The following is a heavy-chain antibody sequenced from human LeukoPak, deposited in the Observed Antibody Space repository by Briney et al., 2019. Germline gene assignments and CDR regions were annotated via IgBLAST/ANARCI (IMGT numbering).Heavy chain of an antibody. CDR1: GFTFSSYA. CDR2: ISYDGSNK. V-gene: IGHV3-30-3*01. D-gene: IGHD3-22*01. J-gene: IGHJ4*02. Sequence: GRSLRLSCAASGFTFSSYAMHWVRQAPGKGLEWGAVISYDGSNKYYADSVKGRFTISRDNSKNTLYLQMNSLRAEDTAVYYCARDGDYYDSSGYFDYWGQGTLVTVSS. CDR3: ARDGDYYDSSGYFDY.